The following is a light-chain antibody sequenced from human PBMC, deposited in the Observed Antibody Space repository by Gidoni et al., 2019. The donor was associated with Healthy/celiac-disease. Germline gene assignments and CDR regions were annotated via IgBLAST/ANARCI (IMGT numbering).Light chain of an antibody. Sequence: AIRMTQSPSSFSASTGDRGTITCRASQGISSYLAWYQQKPGKAPKLLIYAASTLQSGVPSRFSGSGSGTDFTLTISCLQSEDFATYYCQQYYSYPRTFXXXTKVEIK. CDR2: AAS. J-gene: IGKJ1*01. CDR1: QGISSY. V-gene: IGKV1-8*01. CDR3: QQYYSYPRT.